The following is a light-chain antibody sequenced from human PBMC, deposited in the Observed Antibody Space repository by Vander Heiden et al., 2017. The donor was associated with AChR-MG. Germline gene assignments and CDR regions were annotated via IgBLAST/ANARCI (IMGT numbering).Light chain of an antibody. CDR2: GAS. Sequence: VFPQSPGTLSLSPGERATLSCRASQSVSTSLAWFQQKPGQAPRLIIYGASSRTAGFPDRFSGSGSGTDFTLTISRLEPEDFAVYFCQQYVSSPSITFGQGTRLEIK. CDR1: QSVSTS. J-gene: IGKJ5*01. CDR3: QQYVSSPSIT. V-gene: IGKV3-20*01.